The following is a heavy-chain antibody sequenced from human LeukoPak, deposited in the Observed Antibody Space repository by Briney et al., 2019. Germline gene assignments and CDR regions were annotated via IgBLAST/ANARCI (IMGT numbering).Heavy chain of an antibody. J-gene: IGHJ4*02. CDR2: ISSSGSTR. CDR1: GFTFSSYE. Sequence: GGSLRLSCAASGFTFSSYEMNWVRQAPGKGLEWVSYISSSGSTRYYADSVKGRFTISRDNAKNSLYLQMNSLRAEDTAVYYCARDHFTKPIDCWGQGTLVTVSS. V-gene: IGHV3-48*03. D-gene: IGHD2-8*01. CDR3: ARDHFTKPIDC.